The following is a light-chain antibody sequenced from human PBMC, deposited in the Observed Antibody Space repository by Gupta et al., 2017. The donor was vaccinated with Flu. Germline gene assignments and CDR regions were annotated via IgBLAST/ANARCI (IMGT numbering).Light chain of an antibody. Sequence: IMLTKSPVTLSWSPGEKATLSCRASERIGTYLSWLQQKPGKAPRLLIYHASKRATGIPSRFSGSGSGTDFTFTISSLEAEDFAIYYCQQRSICPWTFGQGTKVEIK. J-gene: IGKJ1*01. CDR1: ERIGTY. CDR3: QQRSICPWT. V-gene: IGKV3-11*01. CDR2: HAS.